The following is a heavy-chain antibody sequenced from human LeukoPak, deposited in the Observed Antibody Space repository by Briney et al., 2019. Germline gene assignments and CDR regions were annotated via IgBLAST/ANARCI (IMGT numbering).Heavy chain of an antibody. V-gene: IGHV4-30-4*01. CDR2: IYYSGGT. CDR1: GGSISSGDYY. J-gene: IGHJ3*02. Sequence: SQTLSLTCTVSGGSISSGDYYWSWIRQPPGKGLEWIGYIYYSGGTYYNPSLKSRATVSVDTSKNQFSLKLSSVTAAATAVYYCAIYYDSSGYYYPSRDAFDIWGQGTMVTVSS. CDR3: AIYYDSSGYYYPSRDAFDI. D-gene: IGHD3-22*01.